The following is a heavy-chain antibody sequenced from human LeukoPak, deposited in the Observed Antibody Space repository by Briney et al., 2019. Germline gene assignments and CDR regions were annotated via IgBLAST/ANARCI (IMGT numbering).Heavy chain of an antibody. J-gene: IGHJ3*02. D-gene: IGHD6-13*01. CDR2: IIPIFGTA. CDR1: GGTFSSYA. CDR3: ATMEAAAGLEGAFDI. V-gene: IGHV1-69*13. Sequence: ASVKVSCKASGGTFSSYAISWVRQAPGQGLEWMGGIIPIFGTANYAQKSQGRVTITADESTSTAYMELSSLRSEDTAVYYCATMEAAAGLEGAFDIWGQGTMVTVSS.